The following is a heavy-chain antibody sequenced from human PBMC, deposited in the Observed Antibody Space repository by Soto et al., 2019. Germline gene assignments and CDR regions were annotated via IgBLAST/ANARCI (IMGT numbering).Heavy chain of an antibody. D-gene: IGHD3-22*01. V-gene: IGHV1-69*12. CDR1: GDTFSSYA. CDR2: IIPIFGTA. CDR3: ATASITMIVVDKVPYYYYGMDL. J-gene: IGHJ6*02. Sequence: QVQLVRSGAEVKKLGSSVKVSCKACGDTFSSYAISWVRQAPGQGLEWMGGIIPIFGTANYAQKFQGRVTITADESTSTAYMELSSLRSDDTAVYYCATASITMIVVDKVPYYYYGMDLWGQGTTVTVSS.